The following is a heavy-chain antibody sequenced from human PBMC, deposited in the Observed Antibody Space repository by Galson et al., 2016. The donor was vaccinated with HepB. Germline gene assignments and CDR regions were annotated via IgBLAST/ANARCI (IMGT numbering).Heavy chain of an antibody. CDR1: GGSFTSYY. Sequence: SETLSLTCAVYGGSFTSYYWTWVRQTPGKGLEWIAEINHSGSANYSPSLKSRVSISIDTSKNQFSLNLTSVTAADTAVYYYARGRVPAALYRRGWYFDLWGRGTLVTVSS. J-gene: IGHJ2*01. D-gene: IGHD2-2*01. CDR2: INHSGSA. V-gene: IGHV4-34*01. CDR3: ARGRVPAALYRRGWYFDL.